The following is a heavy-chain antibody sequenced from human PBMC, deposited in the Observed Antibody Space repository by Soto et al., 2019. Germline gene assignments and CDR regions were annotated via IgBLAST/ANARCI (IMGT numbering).Heavy chain of an antibody. D-gene: IGHD3-16*02. V-gene: IGHV3-23*01. CDR2: ISGSGGST. Sequence: GGSLRLSCAASGFTFSSYAMSWVRQAPGKGLEWVSAISGSGGSTYYADSVKGRFTISRDNSKNTLYLQMNSLRAEDTAVYYCAKDYNDYIWGSYRYRFDYWGQGTLVTVSS. J-gene: IGHJ4*02. CDR1: GFTFSSYA. CDR3: AKDYNDYIWGSYRYRFDY.